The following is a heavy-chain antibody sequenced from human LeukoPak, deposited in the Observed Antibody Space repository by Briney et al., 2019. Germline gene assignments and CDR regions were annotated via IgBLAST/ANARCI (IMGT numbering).Heavy chain of an antibody. CDR3: ARANMIRGVVITTIKYSYYGMDV. J-gene: IGHJ6*02. CDR2: INHSGST. V-gene: IGHV4-34*01. Sequence: SETLSLTCAVYGGSFSDFYWSWVRQPPGKGLEWIGEINHSGSTNYNPSLKSRVTISVATSKNQFSLKLSSVTAADTAVYYCARANMIRGVVITTIKYSYYGMDVWGQGTTVTVSS. D-gene: IGHD3-10*01. CDR1: GGSFSDFY.